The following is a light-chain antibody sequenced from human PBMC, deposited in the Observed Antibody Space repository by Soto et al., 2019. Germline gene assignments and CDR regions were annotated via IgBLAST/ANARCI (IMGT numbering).Light chain of an antibody. CDR1: SSDVGSYNL. J-gene: IGLJ1*01. Sequence: QSALTQPASVSGSPGQSITISCTGTSSDVGSYNLVSWYQQHPGKAPKLMIYEGSKRPSGVSNRFSGSKSGNTASLTVSGLQAEDEADYYCSSHAGSNNPFVFGTGTKLTVL. CDR3: SSHAGSNNPFV. CDR2: EGS. V-gene: IGLV2-14*02.